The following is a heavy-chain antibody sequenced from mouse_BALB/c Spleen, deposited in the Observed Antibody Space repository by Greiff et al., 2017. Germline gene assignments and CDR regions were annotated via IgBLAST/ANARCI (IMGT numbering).Heavy chain of an antibody. J-gene: IGHJ4*01. V-gene: IGHV5-9-4*01. CDR2: ISSGGSYT. Sequence: EVKLVESGGGLVKPGGSLKLSCAASGFTFSSYAMSWVRQSPEKRLEWVAEISSGGSYTYYPDTVTGRFTISRDNAKNTLYLEMSSLRSEDTAMYYCARGDGPGYYYAMDYWGQGTSVTVSS. D-gene: IGHD2-3*01. CDR3: ARGDGPGYYYAMDY. CDR1: GFTFSSYA.